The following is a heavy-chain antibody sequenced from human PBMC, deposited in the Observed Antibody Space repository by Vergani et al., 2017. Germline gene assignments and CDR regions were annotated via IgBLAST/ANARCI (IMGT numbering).Heavy chain of an antibody. CDR2: IYYSGST. V-gene: IGHV4-59*01. D-gene: IGHD2-15*01. CDR1: GGSISSYY. Sequence: QVQLQESGPGLVKPSETLSLTCTVSGGSISSYYWSWIRQPPGKGLEGIGYIYYSGSTNYNPSRKSRVTIAVDASKNQFSLKLRSVTAADTAVYYCARDDGYCSGGSCLPAFDIWGQGTMVTVSS. J-gene: IGHJ3*02. CDR3: ARDDGYCSGGSCLPAFDI.